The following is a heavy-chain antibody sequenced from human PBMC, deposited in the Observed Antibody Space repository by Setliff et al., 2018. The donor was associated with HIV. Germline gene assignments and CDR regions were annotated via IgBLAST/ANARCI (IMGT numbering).Heavy chain of an antibody. CDR3: AREVASYSSRFDAFDV. J-gene: IGHJ3*01. Sequence: SVKVSCKTSGVTFTTYSITWVRQAPGQGLEWMGGIIPIIRSAKYAQKFQGRVTITADKSTGTAYMELSNLRSEDTAVYYCAREVASYSSRFDAFDVWGQGTTVTVSS. CDR1: GVTFTTYS. V-gene: IGHV1-69*06. D-gene: IGHD6-13*01. CDR2: IIPIIRSA.